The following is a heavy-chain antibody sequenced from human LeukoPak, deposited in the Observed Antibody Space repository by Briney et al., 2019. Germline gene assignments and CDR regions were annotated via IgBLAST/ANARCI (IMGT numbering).Heavy chain of an antibody. CDR2: IKQDGSEK. CDR1: GFTFSSYW. J-gene: IGHJ4*02. Sequence: GGSLRLSCAASGFTFSSYWMSWVRQAPGKGLEWVANIKQDGSEKYYVDSVKGRFTISRDNAKNSLYLQMNGLRAEDTAVYYCARDGAVVAATAFDYWGQGTLVTVSS. D-gene: IGHD2-15*01. V-gene: IGHV3-7*01. CDR3: ARDGAVVAATAFDY.